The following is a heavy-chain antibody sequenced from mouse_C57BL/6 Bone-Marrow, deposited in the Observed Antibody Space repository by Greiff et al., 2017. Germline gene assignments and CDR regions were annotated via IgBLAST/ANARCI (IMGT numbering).Heavy chain of an antibody. Sequence: VQLQESGAELARPGASVKLSCKASGYTFTSYGISWVKQRTGQGLEWIGEIYPRSGNTYYNEKLKGKATLTADKSSSTAYMELRSLTSEYSAVYFCARWVTTGVAPFGDWGQGTTLTVSS. V-gene: IGHV1-81*01. D-gene: IGHD1-1*01. CDR1: GYTFTSYG. CDR2: IYPRSGNT. J-gene: IGHJ2*01. CDR3: ARWVTTGVAPFGD.